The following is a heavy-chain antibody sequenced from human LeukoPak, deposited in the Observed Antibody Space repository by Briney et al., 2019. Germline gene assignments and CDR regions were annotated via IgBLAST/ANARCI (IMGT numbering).Heavy chain of an antibody. D-gene: IGHD5/OR15-5a*01. V-gene: IGHV4-4*07. CDR2: IYSGGNT. CDR3: ARHPSTNWFDP. Sequence: SETLSLTCTVSGGSINSYYWSWIRQPAGKGLEWIGRIYSGGNTNYNPSLKSRVSMSVDTSKNQFSLKLSSVTAADTAVYYCARHPSTNWFDPWGQGTLVTVSS. J-gene: IGHJ5*02. CDR1: GGSINSYY.